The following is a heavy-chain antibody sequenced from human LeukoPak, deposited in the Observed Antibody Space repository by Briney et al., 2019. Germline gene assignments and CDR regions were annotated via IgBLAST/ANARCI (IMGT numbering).Heavy chain of an antibody. V-gene: IGHV4-34*01. CDR2: VNYNGSA. Sequence: SETLSLTCAVYGGSFSGYSWSWIRQSPGKGLEWIGEVNYNGSANYGPSLKSRVTVSVDTTKNQFSLKLSSVTAADTAVYYCAGGNWFDLWGQGTLVTVSA. J-gene: IGHJ5*02. CDR3: AGGNWFDL. CDR1: GGSFSGYS.